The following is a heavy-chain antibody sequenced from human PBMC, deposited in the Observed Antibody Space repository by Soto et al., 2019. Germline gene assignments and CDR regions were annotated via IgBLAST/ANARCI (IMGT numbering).Heavy chain of an antibody. J-gene: IGHJ4*02. CDR1: GFTFSSYG. CDR2: ISDDGSNK. CDR3: AREWVSDGGGCSFDY. Sequence: QVQLVESGGGVVQPGRSPRLSCAASGFTFSSYGMHWVRQAPGKGLEWVAVISDDGSNKYYADSVKGRFTISRDNSKNTLYLHMNSPRAEDTAIYSCAREWVSDGGGCSFDYWGQGTLVTVSS. D-gene: IGHD2-21*01. V-gene: IGHV3-30*03.